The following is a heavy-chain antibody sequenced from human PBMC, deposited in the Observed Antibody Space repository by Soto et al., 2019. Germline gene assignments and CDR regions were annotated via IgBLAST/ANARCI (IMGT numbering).Heavy chain of an antibody. CDR1: GDSISSGDYS. V-gene: IGHV4-30-2*01. D-gene: IGHD2-21*01. J-gene: IGHJ4*02. Sequence: QVQLQESDSGVLKPSETLSLTCAVSGDSISSGDYSWSWIRQPPGKGLEWIGYSYHSGGVYYNPSLKSRFSMSVDRSNNRLSLRLRSVTAADTATDYCARVVNDRISDSEYYFESWGQGSLVSVSS. CDR3: ARVVNDRISDSEYYFES. CDR2: SYHSGGV.